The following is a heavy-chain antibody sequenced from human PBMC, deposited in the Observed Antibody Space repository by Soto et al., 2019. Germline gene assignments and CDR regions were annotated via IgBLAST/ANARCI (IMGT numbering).Heavy chain of an antibody. CDR3: VASLAASGLNWLDP. V-gene: IGHV4-4*07. J-gene: IGHJ5*02. D-gene: IGHD6-13*01. CDR1: GGSISEKY. Sequence: SETLSLTCIVSGGSISEKYWNWVRQPPGKGLEWIGLIFANGHTDYNPSLKSRVTMSVDASKNQFSLRLTSMTAADTAVYYCVASLAASGLNWLDPWGRGTLVTVSS. CDR2: IFANGHT.